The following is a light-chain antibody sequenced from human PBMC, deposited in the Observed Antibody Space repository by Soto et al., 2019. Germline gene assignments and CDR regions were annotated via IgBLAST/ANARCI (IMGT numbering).Light chain of an antibody. V-gene: IGLV2-23*01. CDR1: NADPENFKF. CDR2: GDT. Sequence: QSAPTQPASVSGSPGQWITISCTATNADPENFKFVSWYQQRPGKAPKLLIYGDTLRPSGISNRFSGSKSGNTASLTISGLQTEDEADYYCCSFKEYRTWIFGGGTKVTVL. J-gene: IGLJ2*01. CDR3: CSFKEYRTWI.